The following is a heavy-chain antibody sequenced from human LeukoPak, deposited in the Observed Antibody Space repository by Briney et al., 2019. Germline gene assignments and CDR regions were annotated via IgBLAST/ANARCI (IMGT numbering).Heavy chain of an antibody. D-gene: IGHD3-10*01. CDR3: ASDRGVSGNYYDY. J-gene: IGHJ4*03. CDR1: GFSFRNYG. CDR2: IRSDSSYK. Sequence: PGGSLRLSCVASGFSFRNYGMHWVRQAPGEGLEWVTFIRSDSSYKYYADSVKGRFTTSRDNSKSTLDLQMNSLRPEDTALYYCASDRGVSGNYYDYWGPGTLVTASS. V-gene: IGHV3-30*02.